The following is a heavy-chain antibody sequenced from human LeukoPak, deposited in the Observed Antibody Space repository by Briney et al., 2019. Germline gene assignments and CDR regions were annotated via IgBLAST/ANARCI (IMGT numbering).Heavy chain of an antibody. Sequence: PGGSLRLSCAASGFTFSSYTIHWVRQAPGKGLVWVSLINSDGSSTSYADSVKGRFTISRDNAKNTLYLQMNSLRAEDTAVYYCARGRTGAFDFWGQGTMVTVSS. CDR3: ARGRTGAFDF. J-gene: IGHJ3*01. V-gene: IGHV3-74*01. CDR2: INSDGSST. D-gene: IGHD2-8*02. CDR1: GFTFSSYT.